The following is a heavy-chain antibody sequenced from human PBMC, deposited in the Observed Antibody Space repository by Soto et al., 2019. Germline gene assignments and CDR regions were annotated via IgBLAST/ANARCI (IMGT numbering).Heavy chain of an antibody. CDR3: AREANDYGDETDAFDI. J-gene: IGHJ3*02. CDR2: IYYSGST. CDR1: GGSISSYY. Sequence: SETLSLTCTFSGGSISSYYWGWIRQPPGKGLEWIGYIYYSGSTNYNPSLKSRVTISVDTSKNQFSLKLSSVTAADTAVYYCAREANDYGDETDAFDIWGQGTMVTVSS. D-gene: IGHD4-17*01. V-gene: IGHV4-59*01.